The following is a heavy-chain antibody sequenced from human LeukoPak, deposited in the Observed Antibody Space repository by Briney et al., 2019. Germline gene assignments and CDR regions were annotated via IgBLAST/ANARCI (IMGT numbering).Heavy chain of an antibody. CDR3: ARDTSAFLTGYYYMDV. Sequence: TEGSLRLSCAASGFTFSNYAVSWVRQAPGKGLEWVSAISGRGDNTYYADSVRGRFTISRDNSKNTLYLQMNSLRAEDTAVYYCARDTSAFLTGYYYMDVWGKGTTVTVSS. V-gene: IGHV3-23*01. J-gene: IGHJ6*03. CDR1: GFTFSNYA. CDR2: ISGRGDNT. D-gene: IGHD2-2*01.